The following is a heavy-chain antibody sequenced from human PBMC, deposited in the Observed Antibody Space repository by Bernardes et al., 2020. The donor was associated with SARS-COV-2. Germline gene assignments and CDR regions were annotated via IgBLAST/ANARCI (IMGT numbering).Heavy chain of an antibody. D-gene: IGHD3-16*01. V-gene: IGHV4-4*07. CDR1: GGSISSYY. CDR3: GDGRFY. CDR2: IYTSGST. Sequence: SETLSLTCTVSGGSISSYYWSWIRQPAGKGLEWIGRIYTSGSTNYNPSLKSRVTISIDTSKNQFSLKLTSVTAADTAIYYCGDGRFYWGQGALVTVSS. J-gene: IGHJ4*02.